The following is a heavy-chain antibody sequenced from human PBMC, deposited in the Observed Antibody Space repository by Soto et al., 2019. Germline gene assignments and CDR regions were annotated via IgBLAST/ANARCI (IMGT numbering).Heavy chain of an antibody. CDR3: ARDLLTYWNDGGYYFDY. CDR2: INDGNGNT. Sequence: QVQLVQSGAEEKKSGASVKVSCKASGYTFTSYAMHWVRQAPGQRLEWMGWINDGNGNTKYSQKFQGRVTITRDTSASTAYMELSSLRSEDTAVYYCARDLLTYWNDGGYYFDYWGQGTLVTVSS. D-gene: IGHD1-1*01. V-gene: IGHV1-3*05. CDR1: GYTFTSYA. J-gene: IGHJ4*02.